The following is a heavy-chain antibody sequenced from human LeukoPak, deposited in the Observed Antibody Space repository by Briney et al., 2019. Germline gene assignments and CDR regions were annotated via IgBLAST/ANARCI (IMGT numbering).Heavy chain of an antibody. V-gene: IGHV4-59*01. J-gene: IGHJ2*01. D-gene: IGHD2-2*01. Sequence: SETLSLTCTVSGGAISSSYWSWIRQSPGKGLEWIGYVYYSGSTNYNPSLKSRVAMSVDRSKNQFSLRLRSVTAADTAVYYCARDSDCSTTSCYLRNSGWYFDLWGRGTLITVSS. CDR3: ARDSDCSTTSCYLRNSGWYFDL. CDR1: GGAISSSY. CDR2: VYYSGST.